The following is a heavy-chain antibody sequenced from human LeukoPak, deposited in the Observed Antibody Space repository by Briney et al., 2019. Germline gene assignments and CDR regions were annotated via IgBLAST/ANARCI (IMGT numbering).Heavy chain of an antibody. Sequence: GGSLRLSCAASGFTFSNYNINWVRQAPGKGLEWVSSISSSTTYIYYADSVKGRFTISRDNTKNSLYLQMNGLRAEDTAVYYCARSGIVGATPPYYLDYWGQGTLVTVSS. CDR2: ISSSTTYI. V-gene: IGHV3-21*01. J-gene: IGHJ4*02. CDR1: GFTFSNYN. D-gene: IGHD1-26*01. CDR3: ARSGIVGATPPYYLDY.